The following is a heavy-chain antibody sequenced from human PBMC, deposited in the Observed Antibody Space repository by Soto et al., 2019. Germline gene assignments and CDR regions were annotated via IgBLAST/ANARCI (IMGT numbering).Heavy chain of an antibody. CDR3: ARRVMSPLAPRFDP. J-gene: IGHJ5*02. CDR2: IYYSGST. CDR1: GGSISSSSYY. Sequence: QLQLQESGPGLVKPSETLSLTCTVSGGSISSSSYYWGWIRQPPGKGLEWIGSIYYSGSTYYNPSLKRRVTISVDTSKNQFSLKLSSVTAADTAVYYCARRVMSPLAPRFDPWGQGTLDTVSS. V-gene: IGHV4-39*01.